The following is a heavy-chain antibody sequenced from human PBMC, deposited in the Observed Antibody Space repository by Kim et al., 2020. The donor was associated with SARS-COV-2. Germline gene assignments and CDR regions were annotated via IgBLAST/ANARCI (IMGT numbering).Heavy chain of an antibody. D-gene: IGHD1-26*01. Sequence: YADSVKGRFTFARENSKNTLYLQMNSLRAEDTALYYGAKGHTETIGGIDYWGQGTLVTVS. J-gene: IGHJ4*02. V-gene: IGHV3-23*01. CDR3: AKGHTETIGGIDY.